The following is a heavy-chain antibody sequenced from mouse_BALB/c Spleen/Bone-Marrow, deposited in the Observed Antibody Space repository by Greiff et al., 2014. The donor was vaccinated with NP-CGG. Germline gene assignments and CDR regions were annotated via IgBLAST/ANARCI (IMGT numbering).Heavy chain of an antibody. CDR3: ARHVANPYAMDY. J-gene: IGHJ4*01. CDR1: GFTFSSYT. V-gene: IGHV5-12-2*01. Sequence: EVKVVESGGGLVQPGGSLKLSCAASGFTFSSYTMSWVRQTPEKRLEWVAYITSGGGSTYYPDTVKGRFTISRDNAKNTLYLQMSSLKSEDTAMYYCARHVANPYAMDYWGQGTSVTVSS. CDR2: ITSGGGST.